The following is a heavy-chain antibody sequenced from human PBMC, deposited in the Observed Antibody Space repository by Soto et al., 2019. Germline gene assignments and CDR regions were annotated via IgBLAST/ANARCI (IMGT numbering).Heavy chain of an antibody. D-gene: IGHD5-18*01. V-gene: IGHV3-23*01. J-gene: IGHJ6*02. CDR2: ISGSGGST. Sequence: PGGSLRLSCAASGFTFEDYSMYWVRQAPGKGLEWVSAISGSGGSTYYADSVKGRFTISRDNSKNTLHLQMNSMRAEDTAVYYCASVVYSYGNYYYGMDVWAQGTSVPVSS. CDR3: ASVVYSYGNYYYGMDV. CDR1: GFTFEDYS.